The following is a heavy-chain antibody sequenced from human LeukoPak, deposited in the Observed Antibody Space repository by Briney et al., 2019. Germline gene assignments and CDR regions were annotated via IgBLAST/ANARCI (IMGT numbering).Heavy chain of an antibody. J-gene: IGHJ4*02. CDR3: AKVVSHGSSGPVFDY. D-gene: IGHD3-22*01. Sequence: GGSLRLSCAASGFTFDDYGMSWVRQAPGKGLEWVSGINWNGGSTGYADSVKGRFTISRDNSKNTLYLEINNLGAEDTAVYYCAKVVSHGSSGPVFDYWGQGTPVTVSS. V-gene: IGHV3-20*04. CDR2: INWNGGST. CDR1: GFTFDDYG.